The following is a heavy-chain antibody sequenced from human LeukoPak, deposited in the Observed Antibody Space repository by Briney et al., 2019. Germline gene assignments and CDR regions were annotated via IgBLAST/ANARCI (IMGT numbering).Heavy chain of an antibody. D-gene: IGHD6-19*01. CDR1: GFLVNRNY. CDR3: ARGYSTGWQYLGYFAY. Sequence: GGSLRLSCEVSGFLVNRNYMNWIRQAPGKGLEWVSVIYDGGSRYYADSVKGRFTISRDNAQQSVYLQMNSLRVDDTAVYYCARGYSTGWQYLGYFAYWGQGILVTVSS. V-gene: IGHV3-53*01. J-gene: IGHJ4*02. CDR2: IYDGGSR.